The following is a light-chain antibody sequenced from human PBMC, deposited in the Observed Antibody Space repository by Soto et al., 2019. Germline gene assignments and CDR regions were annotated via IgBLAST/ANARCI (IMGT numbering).Light chain of an antibody. CDR1: QSVSSSY. V-gene: IGKV3-20*01. J-gene: IGKJ1*01. CDR3: QQYGSSPWT. CDR2: GAS. Sequence: EMVLTQSPGTLSLSPGERPTLSCRASQSVSSSYLAWYQQKPGQAPSPLIYGASSRAIGIPDRFSGSGSGTAFTLTISRLEPEDFAVYYCQQYGSSPWTFGQGTKVEIK.